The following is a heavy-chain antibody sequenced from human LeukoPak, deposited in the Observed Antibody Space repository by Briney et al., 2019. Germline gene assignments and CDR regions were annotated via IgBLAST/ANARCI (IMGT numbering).Heavy chain of an antibody. D-gene: IGHD6-19*01. CDR3: ARVRLGRGLDY. CDR2: IHTSGST. J-gene: IGHJ4*02. V-gene: IGHV4-4*07. Sequence: SETLSLTCTVSGDSISSSYWDWIRQPAGKGPEWIGRIHTSGSTYYSPSLKSRVTMSVDTSTNQFSLKLSSVTAADTAMYYCARVRLGRGLDYWGQGTLVTVSS. CDR1: GDSISSSY.